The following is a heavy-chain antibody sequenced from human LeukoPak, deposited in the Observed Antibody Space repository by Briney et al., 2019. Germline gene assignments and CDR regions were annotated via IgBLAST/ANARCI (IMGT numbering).Heavy chain of an antibody. D-gene: IGHD6-25*01. Sequence: ASVKVSCKASGYTFTGYFIHWVRQASGQGLEWMGRINSNSGVTTYALSFQGRVTMTRDTSINTAYMELSSLRSDDTAVYYCARDLATSANWELDYWGQGTLITVSS. V-gene: IGHV1-2*02. CDR3: ARDLATSANWELDY. CDR2: INSNSGVT. J-gene: IGHJ4*02. CDR1: GYTFTGYF.